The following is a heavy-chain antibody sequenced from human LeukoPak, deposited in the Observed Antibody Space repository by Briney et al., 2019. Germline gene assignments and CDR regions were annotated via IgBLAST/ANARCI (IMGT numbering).Heavy chain of an antibody. Sequence: SETLSHTCAVYGGSFSGYYWSWIRQPPGKGLEWIGEINHSGSTNYNPSLKSRVTISVDTSKNQFSLKLSSVTAADTAVYYCARRGSSGYYYRTYYFDYWGQGTLVTVSS. CDR2: INHSGST. CDR3: ARRGSSGYYYRTYYFDY. D-gene: IGHD3-22*01. J-gene: IGHJ4*02. CDR1: GGSFSGYY. V-gene: IGHV4-34*01.